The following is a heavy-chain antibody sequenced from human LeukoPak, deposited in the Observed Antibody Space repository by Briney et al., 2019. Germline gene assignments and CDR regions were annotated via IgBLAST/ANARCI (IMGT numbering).Heavy chain of an antibody. D-gene: IGHD2-8*01. Sequence: SETLSLTCTVSGGSISTSNYYWGWIRQPPGKGLEWIGNIFYSGSTYYNPSLKSRVTISVDTSKNQFSLKLSSVTAADTAVYYCARGYCTNAVCSLGPTQAWGQGTLVTVSS. CDR3: ARGYCTNAVCSLGPTQA. CDR1: GGSISTSNYY. J-gene: IGHJ4*02. V-gene: IGHV4-39*07. CDR2: IFYSGST.